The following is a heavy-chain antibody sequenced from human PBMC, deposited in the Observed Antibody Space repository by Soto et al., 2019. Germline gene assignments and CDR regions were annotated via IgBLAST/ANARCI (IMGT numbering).Heavy chain of an antibody. J-gene: IGHJ3*02. Sequence: GESLKISCAASGFTFSSYAMHWVRQAPGKGLEYVSAISSNGGSTYYANSVKGRFTISRDNSKNTLYLQMGSLRAEDMAVYYCARETPLVTTMSGAFDIWGQGTMVTVSS. CDR3: ARETPLVTTMSGAFDI. CDR1: GFTFSSYA. CDR2: ISSNGGST. D-gene: IGHD4-17*01. V-gene: IGHV3-64*01.